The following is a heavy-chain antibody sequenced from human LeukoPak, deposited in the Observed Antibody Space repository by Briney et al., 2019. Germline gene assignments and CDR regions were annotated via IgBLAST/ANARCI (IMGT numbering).Heavy chain of an antibody. V-gene: IGHV3-30*04. CDR3: ARENWAVTSIYYYYYMDV. J-gene: IGHJ6*03. D-gene: IGHD7-27*01. Sequence: PGGSLRLSCAASGFTFSSYAMHWVRQAPGKGLEWVSVISCDGSNKYYADSVKGRFTISRDNSKNTLYPQMNSLRAEDTAVYYCARENWAVTSIYYYYYMDVWGKGTTVTVSS. CDR2: ISCDGSNK. CDR1: GFTFSSYA.